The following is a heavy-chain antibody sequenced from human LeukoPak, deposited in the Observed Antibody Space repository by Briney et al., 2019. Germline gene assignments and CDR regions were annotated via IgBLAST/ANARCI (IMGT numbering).Heavy chain of an antibody. J-gene: IGHJ4*02. Sequence: GGSLRLSCAASGFTFSDYYMSWIRQAPGKGLEWVSYISSSGSTIYYADSVKGRFTISRDNAKNSLYLQMNSLRAEDTAVYYCARDRTDYDFWSGYYYPGSADHWGQGTLVTVSS. CDR2: ISSSGSTI. CDR1: GFTFSDYY. V-gene: IGHV3-11*01. D-gene: IGHD3-3*01. CDR3: ARDRTDYDFWSGYYYPGSADH.